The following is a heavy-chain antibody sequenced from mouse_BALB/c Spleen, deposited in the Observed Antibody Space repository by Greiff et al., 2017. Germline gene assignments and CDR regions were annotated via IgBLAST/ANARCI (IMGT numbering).Heavy chain of an antibody. J-gene: IGHJ4*01. CDR3: ARSGDYDRAMDY. CDR1: GYAFTNYL. Sequence: QVQLQQSGAELVRPGTSVKVSCKASGYAFTNYLIEWVKQRPGQGLEWIGVINPGSGGTNYNEKFKGKATLTADKSSSTAYMQLSSLTSDDSAVYFCARSGDYDRAMDYWGQGTSVTVSS. V-gene: IGHV1-54*01. D-gene: IGHD2-4*01. CDR2: INPGSGGT.